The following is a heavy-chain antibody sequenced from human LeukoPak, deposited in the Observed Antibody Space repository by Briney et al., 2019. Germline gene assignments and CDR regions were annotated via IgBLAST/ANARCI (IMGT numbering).Heavy chain of an antibody. Sequence: PGGSLRLSCAASGFTFSSYSMNWVRQAPGKGLEWVSYISSSSSTIYYADSVKGRFTISRDNARNSLYLQMNSLRDEDTAVYYCARGKSGWYFSVDYWGQGTLVTVSS. D-gene: IGHD6-19*01. CDR2: ISSSSSTI. CDR1: GFTFSSYS. J-gene: IGHJ4*02. V-gene: IGHV3-48*02. CDR3: ARGKSGWYFSVDY.